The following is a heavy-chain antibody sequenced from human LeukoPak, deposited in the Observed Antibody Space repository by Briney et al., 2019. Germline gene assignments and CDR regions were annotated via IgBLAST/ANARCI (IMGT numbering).Heavy chain of an antibody. CDR1: GGSISSYY. CDR3: AREACVTRGSFDI. J-gene: IGHJ3*02. D-gene: IGHD3-10*01. CDR2: IYYSGGT. V-gene: IGHV4-59*01. Sequence: NPSETLSLTCIVSGGSISSYYWGWIRQPPGRGLEWVGYIYYSGGTNYNPSLKPRVPISVDTSKNQFSLKLSSVTAADTAVYYCAREACVTRGSFDIWGQGTMVTVSS.